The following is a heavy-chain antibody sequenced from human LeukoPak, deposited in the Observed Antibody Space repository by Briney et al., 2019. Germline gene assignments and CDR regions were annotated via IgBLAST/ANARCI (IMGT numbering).Heavy chain of an antibody. CDR1: GFTFSDYA. V-gene: IGHV3-23*01. D-gene: IGHD2-21*01. J-gene: IGHJ4*02. Sequence: GGSLRLSCAASGFTFSDYAVNWVRQAPGKGLEWVSHISKGGTGMYFADSVKGRFTISRDNSKNTLYLQMNSLRAEDTAVYYCAKVGYGLLGLAFDYWGQGTLVTVSS. CDR2: ISKGGTGM. CDR3: AKVGYGLLGLAFDY.